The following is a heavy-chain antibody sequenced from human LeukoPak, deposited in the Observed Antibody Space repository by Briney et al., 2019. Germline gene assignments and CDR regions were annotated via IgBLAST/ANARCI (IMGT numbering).Heavy chain of an antibody. CDR3: ARGAIAVAGNDAFDI. CDR2: IYYSGST. J-gene: IGHJ3*02. V-gene: IGHV4-59*01. D-gene: IGHD6-19*01. Sequence: SETLSLTCTVSGGSISNYYWSWIRQPPGKGLEWIGYIYYSGSTNYNPSLKSRVTISVDTSKSQFSLKLSSVTAADTAVYYCARGAIAVAGNDAFDIWGQGTMVTVSS. CDR1: GGSISNYY.